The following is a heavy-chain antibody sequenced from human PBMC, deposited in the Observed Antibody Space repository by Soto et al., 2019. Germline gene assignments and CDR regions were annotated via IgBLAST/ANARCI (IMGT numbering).Heavy chain of an antibody. Sequence: ASVKVSCKASGGTFSSYTISWVRQAPGQGLEWMGRIIPILGIANYAQKFQGRVTITADKSTSTAYMELSSLRSEDTAVYYCARDLQRYCGGGSCYTLDYWGQETLVTVP. V-gene: IGHV1-69*04. J-gene: IGHJ4*02. CDR2: IIPILGIA. D-gene: IGHD2-15*01. CDR3: ARDLQRYCGGGSCYTLDY. CDR1: GGTFSSYT.